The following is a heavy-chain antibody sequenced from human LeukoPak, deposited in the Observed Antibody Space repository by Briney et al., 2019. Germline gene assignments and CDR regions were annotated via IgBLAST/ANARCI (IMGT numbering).Heavy chain of an antibody. CDR1: GGSISSYY. J-gene: IGHJ3*02. Sequence: SETLSLTCTVSGGSISSYYWSWIRQPPGKGLEWMGYIYYSGSTNYNPSLNSRVTISVDTSKNQLSLKLSSVTAADTALYYCARDYYDRSGYNGPPDAFDIWGQGTMVSVSS. CDR3: ARDYYDRSGYNGPPDAFDI. CDR2: IYYSGST. D-gene: IGHD3-22*01. V-gene: IGHV4-59*01.